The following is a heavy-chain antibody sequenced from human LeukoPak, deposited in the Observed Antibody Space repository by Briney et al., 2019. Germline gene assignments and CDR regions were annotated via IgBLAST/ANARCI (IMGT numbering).Heavy chain of an antibody. CDR1: GVTFSNYG. V-gene: IGHV3-30*18. D-gene: IGHD6-13*01. Sequence: GGALRLSCAASGVTFSNYGIHGGRHSPGKGLEWVAVISYDGRIEYYPDSVKGRFTISRDDSRNTLDLQMNSLRPEDTALYYCAKDLQHLVRTLSFDYWGQGTLVT. CDR3: AKDLQHLVRTLSFDY. CDR2: ISYDGRIE. J-gene: IGHJ4*02.